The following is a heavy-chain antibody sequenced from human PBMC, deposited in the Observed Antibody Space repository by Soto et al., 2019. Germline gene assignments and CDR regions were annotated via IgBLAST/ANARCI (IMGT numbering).Heavy chain of an antibody. D-gene: IGHD3-3*01. CDR1: GFTCSSYS. CDR3: ARGIGYDFWSGYPGSDAFDI. CDR2: ISSSSSYI. V-gene: IGHV3-21*01. J-gene: IGHJ3*02. Sequence: GGSLRLSCAASGFTCSSYSMNWVRQAPGKGLEWVSSISSSSSYIYYADSVKGRFTISRDNAKNSLYLQMNSPRAEDTAVYYCARGIGYDFWSGYPGSDAFDIWGQGTMVTVSS.